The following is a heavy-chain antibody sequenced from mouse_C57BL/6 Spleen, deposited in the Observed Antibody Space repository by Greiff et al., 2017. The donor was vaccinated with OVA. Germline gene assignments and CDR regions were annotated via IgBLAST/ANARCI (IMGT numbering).Heavy chain of an antibody. Sequence: QVQLQQSGAELVMPGASVKLSCKASVYTFTCYWMHWVKQRPGQGLEWIGEIDPSDSYTNYNQKFKGKSTLTVDNTSSTAYMQLSSLTSEDSAVYYRDVDPRHIQGWGTGTTVTVSS. V-gene: IGHV1-69*01. CDR2: IDPSDSYT. CDR1: VYTFTCYW. CDR3: DVDPRHIQG. J-gene: IGHJ1*03.